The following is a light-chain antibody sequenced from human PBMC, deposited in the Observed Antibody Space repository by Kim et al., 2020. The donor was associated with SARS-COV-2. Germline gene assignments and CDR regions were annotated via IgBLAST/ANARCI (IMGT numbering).Light chain of an antibody. Sequence: PGERVALSCRASQSVRGGHLAWYQHRPGQTPRLLIYGTSSRATGVPDRFSGSGSGTDFTLTLARLEPADVAVYYCQHYGCPPYTFGQGSK. CDR3: QHYGCPPYT. V-gene: IGKV3-20*01. CDR2: GTS. J-gene: IGKJ2*01. CDR1: QSVRGGH.